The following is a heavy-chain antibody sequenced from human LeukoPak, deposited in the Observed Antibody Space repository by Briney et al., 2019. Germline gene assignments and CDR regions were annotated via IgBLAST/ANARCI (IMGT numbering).Heavy chain of an antibody. J-gene: IGHJ4*02. Sequence: ASVKVSCKASGYTFTSYGISWVRQAPGQGLEWMGGIIPIFGTANYAQKFQGRVTITADKSTSTAYMELSSLRSEDTAVYYCASSNGYSSGWYLPITDYWGQGTLVTVSS. CDR3: ASSNGYSSGWYLPITDY. CDR1: GYTFTSYG. V-gene: IGHV1-69*06. CDR2: IIPIFGTA. D-gene: IGHD6-19*01.